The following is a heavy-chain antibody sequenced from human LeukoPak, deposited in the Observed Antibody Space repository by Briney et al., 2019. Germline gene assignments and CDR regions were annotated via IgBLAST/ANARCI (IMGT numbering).Heavy chain of an antibody. CDR2: ISAYNGNT. Sequence: ASVKVSCKASGYTFTSYGISWVRQAPGQGLEWMGWISAYNGNTNYAQKLQGRVTMTTDTSTSTAYMELRSLRSDDTAVYYCARGYLPPIPYYYGSGSYYLDYWGQGTLVTVSS. D-gene: IGHD3-10*01. J-gene: IGHJ4*02. CDR3: ARGYLPPIPYYYGSGSYYLDY. CDR1: GYTFTSYG. V-gene: IGHV1-18*01.